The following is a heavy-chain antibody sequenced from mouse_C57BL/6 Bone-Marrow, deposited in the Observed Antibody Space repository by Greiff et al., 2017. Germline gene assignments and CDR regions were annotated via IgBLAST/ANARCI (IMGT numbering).Heavy chain of an antibody. CDR2: IYPGDGDT. CDR3: ARQYYFDY. J-gene: IGHJ2*01. V-gene: IGHV1-82*01. Sequence: VEPGASVKISCKASGYAFSSSWMNWVKQRPGKGLEWIGRIYPGDGDTYYTGKFKGKATLTADKSSSTAYMQLISLTSEDSAVYFCARQYYFDYWGQGTTLTVSS. CDR1: GYAFSSSW. D-gene: IGHD6-1*01.